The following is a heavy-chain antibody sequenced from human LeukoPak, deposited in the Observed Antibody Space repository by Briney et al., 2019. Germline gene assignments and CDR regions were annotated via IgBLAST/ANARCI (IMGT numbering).Heavy chain of an antibody. J-gene: IGHJ3*02. Sequence: ASVKVSCKASGYTFTSYDINWVRQAPGQGLEWMGWINPNSGDTNFAQNFQGRVTVTGDTSISTAFMEVTRLRSDDTAVYYCARDLSYFDSSGYSSRNVFDIWGQGTMVTVSS. V-gene: IGHV1-2*02. CDR3: ARDLSYFDSSGYSSRNVFDI. D-gene: IGHD3-22*01. CDR1: GYTFTSYD. CDR2: INPNSGDT.